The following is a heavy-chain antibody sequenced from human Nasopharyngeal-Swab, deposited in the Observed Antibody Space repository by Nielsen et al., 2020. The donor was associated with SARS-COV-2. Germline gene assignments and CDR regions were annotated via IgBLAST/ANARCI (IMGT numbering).Heavy chain of an antibody. D-gene: IGHD3-10*01. J-gene: IGHJ5*02. V-gene: IGHV3-30-3*01. CDR2: ISYDGSNK. CDR1: GFTFSSYA. Sequence: GESLKISCAASGFTFSSYAMHWVCQAPGKGLEWVAVISYDGSNKYYADSVKGRFTISRDNSKNTLYLQMNSLRAEDTAVYYCARDWAHYYGSGALLLWWFDPWGQGTLVTVSS. CDR3: ARDWAHYYGSGALLLWWFDP.